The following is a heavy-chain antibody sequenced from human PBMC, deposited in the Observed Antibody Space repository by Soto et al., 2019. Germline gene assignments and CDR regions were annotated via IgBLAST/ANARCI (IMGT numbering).Heavy chain of an antibody. CDR2: ISGSGGST. D-gene: IGHD3-10*01. CDR1: GFTFSSYA. J-gene: IGHJ6*01. CDR3: AKPGPASNYYDCGMDV. V-gene: IGHV3-23*01. Sequence: EVQLLESGGGLVQPGGSLRLSCAASGFTFSSYAMSWVRQAPGKGLEWVSAISGSGGSTYYADSVKGRFTISRDNSRNTLYRQMNRLRAEDTAIYYCAKPGPASNYYDCGMDVWGQGTTFTVSS.